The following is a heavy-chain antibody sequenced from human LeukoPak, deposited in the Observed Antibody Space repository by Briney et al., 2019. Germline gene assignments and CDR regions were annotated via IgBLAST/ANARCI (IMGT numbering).Heavy chain of an antibody. CDR1: GGSFSGYY. V-gene: IGHV4-34*01. CDR3: ATRGYYYVSDY. J-gene: IGHJ4*02. D-gene: IGHD3-22*01. CDR2: INDSGSI. Sequence: SETLSLTCAVYGGSFSGYYWIWIRQSPGKGLEWIGEINDSGSINFNPSLKSRVTISVDASKNQFSLKLSSVTAADTAVYYCATRGYYYVSDYRGQGTLVTVSS.